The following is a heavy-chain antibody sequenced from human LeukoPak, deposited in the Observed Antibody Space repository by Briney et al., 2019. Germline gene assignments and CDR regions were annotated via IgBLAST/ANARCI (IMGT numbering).Heavy chain of an antibody. CDR1: GGYFSSYY. Sequence: PSDPPTLTCADNGGYFSSYYRSWIRQTQGKGLEWIGEINHRGSTNYNPSLKRRVIISVDTSKNQFSLKLSSVTAADTAVYYCARGRWYSSGWYLSYFDYWGQGTLVTVSS. CDR2: INHRGST. D-gene: IGHD6-19*01. CDR3: ARGRWYSSGWYLSYFDY. J-gene: IGHJ4*02. V-gene: IGHV4-34*01.